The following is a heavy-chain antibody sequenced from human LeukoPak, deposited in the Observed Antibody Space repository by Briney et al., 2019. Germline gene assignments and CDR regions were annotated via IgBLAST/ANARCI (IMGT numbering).Heavy chain of an antibody. J-gene: IGHJ3*01. D-gene: IGHD4-17*01. Sequence: PSETLSLTCTVSGGSISSSTYYWGRIRQPPGKGLEWIGSIYYSGSTYNNPSLKSRVTIFVDTSKNQFSLKLSSVTATDTAVYYCARTYGDYDDAFDVWGQGTMVTVSS. CDR1: GGSISSSTYY. CDR3: ARTYGDYDDAFDV. CDR2: IYYSGST. V-gene: IGHV4-39*01.